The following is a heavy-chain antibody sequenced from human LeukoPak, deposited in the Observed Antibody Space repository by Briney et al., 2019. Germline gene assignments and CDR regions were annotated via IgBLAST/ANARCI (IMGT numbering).Heavy chain of an antibody. CDR1: GYSFTGHW. V-gene: IGHV5-51*01. J-gene: IGHJ4*02. Sequence: GESLKSSCKGSGYSFTGHWIGWVRQMPGKGREWLGIIYADDADTRYSPSFQGQVAISADRSISTAYLQWSTLKASDTAMYYCARLGRGALKHYYGSGSLPRPFDYWGQGTLVTVSS. CDR2: IYADDADT. D-gene: IGHD3-10*01. CDR3: ARLGRGALKHYYGSGSLPRPFDY.